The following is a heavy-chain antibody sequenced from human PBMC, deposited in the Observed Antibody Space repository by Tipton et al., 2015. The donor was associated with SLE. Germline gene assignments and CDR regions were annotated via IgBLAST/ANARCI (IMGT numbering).Heavy chain of an antibody. D-gene: IGHD6-13*01. Sequence: SLRLSCAASGFTFSSYAMHWVRQAPGKGLEWVAVISYDGGNKYYADSVKGRFTISRDNSKNTLYLQMNSLRAEDTAVYYCARGGIAAAGPFDYWGQGTLVTVSS. V-gene: IGHV3-30*04. CDR3: ARGGIAAAGPFDY. J-gene: IGHJ4*02. CDR2: ISYDGGNK. CDR1: GFTFSSYA.